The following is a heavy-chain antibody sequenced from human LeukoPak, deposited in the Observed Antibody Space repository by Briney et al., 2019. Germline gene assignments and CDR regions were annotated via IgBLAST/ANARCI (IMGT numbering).Heavy chain of an antibody. CDR3: ARYPDYYDSGLGAYNWFDP. V-gene: IGHV4-59*01. D-gene: IGHD3-22*01. Sequence: SETLSLTCTVSGGSISSYYWSWLRQPPGKGLEWIGYIYYSGSTNYNPSLKSRVTISVDTSKNQFSLKLSSVTAADTAVYYCARYPDYYDSGLGAYNWFDPWGQGTLVTVSS. CDR2: IYYSGST. CDR1: GGSISSYY. J-gene: IGHJ5*02.